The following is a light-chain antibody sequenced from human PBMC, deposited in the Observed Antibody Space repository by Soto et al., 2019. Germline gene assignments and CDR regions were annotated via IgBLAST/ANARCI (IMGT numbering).Light chain of an antibody. J-gene: IGLJ3*02. V-gene: IGLV2-8*01. CDR3: SSYAGSSNLGV. CDR2: EVT. CDR1: SSDVGGYNF. Sequence: QSALTQPPSASGSPGQSVTISCTGTSSDVGGYNFVSWYQQHPGKAPKLMIYEVTKRPSGVPSRFSGSKSGNTASLTVSGLQAEDEVDYYCSSYAGSSNLGVFGGGTKLTVL.